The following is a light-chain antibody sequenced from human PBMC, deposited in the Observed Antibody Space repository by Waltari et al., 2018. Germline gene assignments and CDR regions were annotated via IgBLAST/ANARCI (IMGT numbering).Light chain of an antibody. V-gene: IGLV2-14*03. Sequence: QSALTQPASVSGSPGQSITISCTGTSSDVGVHHYFPWYQQHPGKAPKLMIYAVNKRPSGVSDRFSGSRSGNTASLTISGLQAEDEADYYCSSYTTSNTWVFGGGTKLTVL. CDR2: AVN. CDR3: SSYTTSNTWV. J-gene: IGLJ3*02. CDR1: SSDVGVHHY.